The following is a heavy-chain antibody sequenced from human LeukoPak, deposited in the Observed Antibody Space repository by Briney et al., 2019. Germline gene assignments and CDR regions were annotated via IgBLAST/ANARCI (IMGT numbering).Heavy chain of an antibody. D-gene: IGHD3-10*01. CDR2: INPNIGGT. CDR1: GYTFTVQY. V-gene: IGHV1-2*02. CDR3: ASGSGTYSPDY. Sequence: ASVTVSFKASGYTFTVQYLHWVRQAPGRGLEWMGWINPNIGGTNYAQKFQGRVTMTRDTSISTAYMELSRLRSDDTAVYCCASGSGTYSPDYWGQGTLVTVSS. J-gene: IGHJ4*02.